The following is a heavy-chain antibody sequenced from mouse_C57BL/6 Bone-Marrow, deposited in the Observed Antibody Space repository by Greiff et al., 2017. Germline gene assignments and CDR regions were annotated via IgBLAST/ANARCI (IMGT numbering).Heavy chain of an antibody. Sequence: EVKLVESGGGLVKPGGSLKLSCAASGFTFSSYAMSWVRQTPEKRLEWVATISGGGSYTDYPDNVKGRFTISRDNAKNNLYLQMSHLKSEDTAMYYCARDGQLRRRDYWGQGTSVTVSS. CDR3: ARDGQLRRRDY. V-gene: IGHV5-4*01. J-gene: IGHJ4*01. CDR2: ISGGGSYT. CDR1: GFTFSSYA. D-gene: IGHD3-2*02.